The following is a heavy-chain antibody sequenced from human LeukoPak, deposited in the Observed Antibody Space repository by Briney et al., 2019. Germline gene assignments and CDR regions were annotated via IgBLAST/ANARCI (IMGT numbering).Heavy chain of an antibody. J-gene: IGHJ4*02. CDR1: GFTFSSFG. V-gene: IGHV3-30*02. CDR2: IRRDGDVI. D-gene: IGHD3-22*01. CDR3: AKEQKVYYYDSSGYLDY. Sequence: GGSLRLSCEASGFTFSSFGMHWVRQAPGKGLEWVAFIRRDGDVIYYADSVKGRFTISRDNSKNTLYLQMNSLRAEDTAVYYCAKEQKVYYYDSSGYLDYWGQGTLVTVSS.